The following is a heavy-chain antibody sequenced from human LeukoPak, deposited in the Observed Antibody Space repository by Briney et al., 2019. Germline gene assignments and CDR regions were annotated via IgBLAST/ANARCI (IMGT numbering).Heavy chain of an antibody. CDR3: AKDPPYYCGGDCYDYFDS. V-gene: IGHV3-23*01. CDR1: GFTFSSYA. J-gene: IGHJ4*02. Sequence: PGGCLRLSCAASGFTFSSYAMSWVRQAPGKGLEWVSGIINSGGTTYYADSVKGRFTISRDNSKNALYLQMNSLRAEDTAVYYCAKDPPYYCGGDCYDYFDSWGQGAQVSVSS. D-gene: IGHD2-21*02. CDR2: IINSGGTT.